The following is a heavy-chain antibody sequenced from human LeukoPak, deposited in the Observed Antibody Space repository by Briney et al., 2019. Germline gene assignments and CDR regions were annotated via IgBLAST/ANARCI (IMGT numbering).Heavy chain of an antibody. V-gene: IGHV3-48*01. Sequence: PGGSLRLSCAASGFSFSDYDMNWVRQAPGKGLEWVAWISTSSTTIYYADSVKGRFTISGDNAKNSLFLQMNSLRAEDTAFYYCAREVRRGSDYFDYWGQGTLVTVSS. D-gene: IGHD1-26*01. J-gene: IGHJ4*02. CDR3: AREVRRGSDYFDY. CDR1: GFSFSDYD. CDR2: ISTSSTTI.